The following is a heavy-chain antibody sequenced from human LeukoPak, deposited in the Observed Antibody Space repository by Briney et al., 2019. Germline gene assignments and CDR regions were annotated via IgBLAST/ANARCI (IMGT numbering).Heavy chain of an antibody. V-gene: IGHV3-7*05. D-gene: IGHD4-17*01. CDR2: INQDGREK. Sequence: GGSLRLSCSASGFIFSNYWRSWVRQAPGKGLEWVANINQDGREKYYVGSVRGRFTISRDNAKNSLSLQMNSLRAEDTALYYCARDKSYGDSEDYWGQGTLVTVSS. CDR1: GFIFSNYW. J-gene: IGHJ4*02. CDR3: ARDKSYGDSEDY.